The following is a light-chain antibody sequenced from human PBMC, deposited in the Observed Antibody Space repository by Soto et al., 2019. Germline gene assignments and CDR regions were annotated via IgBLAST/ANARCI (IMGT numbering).Light chain of an antibody. V-gene: IGKV1-39*01. J-gene: IGKJ2*01. CDR3: QQSYSTLYT. CDR2: AAS. CDR1: QSISSY. Sequence: DIQMTQSPSSLSASVGDRVTITCRASQSISSYLNWYQQKPGKAPKLLIYAASSLQGGVPSRFSGSRSGTDFTLTISSLQPEDFATYYCQQSYSTLYTFGQGTKLEIK.